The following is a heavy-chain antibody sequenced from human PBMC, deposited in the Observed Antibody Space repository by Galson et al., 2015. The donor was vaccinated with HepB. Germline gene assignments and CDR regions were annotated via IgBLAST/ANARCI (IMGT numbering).Heavy chain of an antibody. CDR2: IWYDGSNK. V-gene: IGHV3-33*01. D-gene: IGHD1-26*01. CDR3: ARVMWELLRRPYYYYYGMDV. CDR1: GFTFSSYG. J-gene: IGHJ6*02. Sequence: SLRLSCAASGFTFSSYGMHWVRQAPGKGLEWVAVIWYDGSNKYYADSVKGRFTISRDNSKNTLYLQMNSLRAEDTAVYYCARVMWELLRRPYYYYYGMDVWGQGTTVTVSS.